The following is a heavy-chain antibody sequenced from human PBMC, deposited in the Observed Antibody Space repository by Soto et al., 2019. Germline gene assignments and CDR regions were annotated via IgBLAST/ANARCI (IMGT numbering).Heavy chain of an antibody. J-gene: IGHJ6*03. V-gene: IGHV4-59*01. CDR1: GGSISSYY. D-gene: IGHD6-6*01. CDR2: IYYSGST. CDR3: ARVGSSSDYMDV. Sequence: SETLSLTCTVSGGSISSYYWSWIRQPPGKGLEWIGYIYYSGSTNYNPSLKSRVTISVDTSKNQFSLKLSSVTAADTAVYYCARVGSSSDYMDVWGKGTTVTVSS.